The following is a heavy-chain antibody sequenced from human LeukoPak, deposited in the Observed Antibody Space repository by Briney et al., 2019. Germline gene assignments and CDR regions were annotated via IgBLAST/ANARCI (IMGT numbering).Heavy chain of an antibody. J-gene: IGHJ5*02. D-gene: IGHD1-26*01. CDR3: APGGYSGSP. CDR2: ISYDGSNK. Sequence: GGSLRLSCAASGFTFSSYGMHWARQAPGKGLEWVAVISYDGSNKYYADSVKGRFTISRDNSKNTLYLQMNSLRAEDTAVYYCAPGGYSGSPWGQGTLVTVSS. V-gene: IGHV3-30*03. CDR1: GFTFSSYG.